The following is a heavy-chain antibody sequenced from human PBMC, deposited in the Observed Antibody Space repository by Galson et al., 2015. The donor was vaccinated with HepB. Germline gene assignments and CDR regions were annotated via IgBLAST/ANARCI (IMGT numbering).Heavy chain of an antibody. CDR2: IFTSGYT. Sequence: LSLTCTVSDGSISSSRYYWSWIRQPAGKGLEWIGRIFTSGYTNYNPSLKSRVTMSLDTSKNQFSLNLSSVTAADTAVYYCARSSTGARGWFDPWGQGTLVAVSS. CDR3: ARSSTGARGWFDP. CDR1: DGSISSSRYY. D-gene: IGHD7-27*01. V-gene: IGHV4-61*02. J-gene: IGHJ5*02.